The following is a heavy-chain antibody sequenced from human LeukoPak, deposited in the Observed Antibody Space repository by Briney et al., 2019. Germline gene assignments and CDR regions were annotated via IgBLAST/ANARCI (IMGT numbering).Heavy chain of an antibody. V-gene: IGHV1-58*01. CDR2: IVVGSGNT. D-gene: IGHD2-15*01. CDR3: ARGRGRYCSGGSCYYFDY. J-gene: IGHJ4*02. Sequence: SVKVSCKASGFTFTSSALQWVRQARGQRLEWIGWIVVGSGNTNYAQKFQERVTITRDMSTSTAYMELSSLRSEDTAVYYCARGRGRYCSGGSCYYFDYWGQGTLVTVSS. CDR1: GFTFTSSA.